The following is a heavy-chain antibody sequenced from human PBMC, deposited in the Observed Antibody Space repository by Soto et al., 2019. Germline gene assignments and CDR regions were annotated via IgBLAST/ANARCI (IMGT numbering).Heavy chain of an antibody. V-gene: IGHV3-15*07. J-gene: IGHJ4*02. Sequence: EVQLVESGGGLVKPGGSLRLSRAASGFTSSNAWMNSVSQAPGRGLERVGRIKSKTDGGTTDYAAPVEGGFTSSRDDSKNTLYLQMNSLKTEDTAVYYSSTDLFVVVVAATPYWGQGTMVTVSS. D-gene: IGHD2-15*01. CDR3: STDLFVVVVAATPY. CDR1: GFTSSNAW. CDR2: IKSKTDGGTT.